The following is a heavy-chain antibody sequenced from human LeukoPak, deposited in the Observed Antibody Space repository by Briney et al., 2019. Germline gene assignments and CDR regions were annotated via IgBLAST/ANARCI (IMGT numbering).Heavy chain of an antibody. CDR3: ARMTTGHWYFDL. CDR2: INHSGST. CDR1: GGSFSGYY. J-gene: IGHJ2*01. D-gene: IGHD4-17*01. V-gene: IGHV4-34*01. Sequence: SETLSLTCAVYGGSFSGYYWSWIRQPPGKGLEWIGEINHSGSTNYNPSLKSRVTISVDTSKNQFSLKLSSVTAADTAVYYCARMTTGHWYFDLWGRGTLVTVSS.